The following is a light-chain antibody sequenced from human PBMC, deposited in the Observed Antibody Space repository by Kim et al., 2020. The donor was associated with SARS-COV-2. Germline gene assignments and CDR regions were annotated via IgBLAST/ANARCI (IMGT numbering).Light chain of an antibody. J-gene: IGKJ1*01. CDR2: DTS. CDR1: QSVSSN. CDR3: QQYNNWPPTWT. V-gene: IGKV3-15*01. Sequence: EIVMTQSPVTLSVSPGERATLSCRASQSVSSNLAWYQQNPGQAPRLLIYDTSTRATGIPARFSGSGSGTEFTLTINSLQSEDFAVYYCQQYNNWPPTWTFGKGTKVDIK.